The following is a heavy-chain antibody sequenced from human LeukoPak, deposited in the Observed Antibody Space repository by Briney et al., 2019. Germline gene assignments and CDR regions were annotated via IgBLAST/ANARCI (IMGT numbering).Heavy chain of an antibody. CDR2: IYSGGYT. J-gene: IGHJ3*02. CDR1: GFIVSDKY. Sequence: GGSLRLSCAASGFIVSDKYMSWVRQAPGKRLEWVSVIYSGGYTFYSDSVKGRFTISRDNSKSTVLLQKNGLRAEDTAIYYCARLGNFAFDIWGQGTMVTVSS. CDR3: ARLGNFAFDI. V-gene: IGHV3-53*01.